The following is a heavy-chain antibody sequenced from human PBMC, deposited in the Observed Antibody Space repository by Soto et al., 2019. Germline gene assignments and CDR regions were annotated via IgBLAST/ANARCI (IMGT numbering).Heavy chain of an antibody. D-gene: IGHD6-6*01. CDR3: ARDQEYSTSGLYWFDL. CDR1: GYTFTSYG. Sequence: VQLVQSGAEVKKPGASVKVSCKASGYTFTSYGITWVRQAPGQGLEWMGWISAYNGDTNCAQKVQGRVTMTTDTSTSTVYMELKSLKSDDTAVYFCARDQEYSTSGLYWFDLWGQGTLVTVSS. CDR2: ISAYNGDT. V-gene: IGHV1-18*04. J-gene: IGHJ5*02.